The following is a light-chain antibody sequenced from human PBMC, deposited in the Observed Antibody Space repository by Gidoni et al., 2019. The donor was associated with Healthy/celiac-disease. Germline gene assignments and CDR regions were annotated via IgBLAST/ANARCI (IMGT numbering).Light chain of an antibody. CDR1: QSVSSY. V-gene: IGKV3-11*01. CDR3: QQRSNWPRYT. Sequence: EIVLTQSPATLSLSPGERATLSCRASQSVSSYLAWYQQKPGQAPRLLIYDASNRATGIPARFSGSGSGTDFTLTISSLEPEDFAVYYCQQRSNWPRYTFXQXTKLXIK. CDR2: DAS. J-gene: IGKJ2*01.